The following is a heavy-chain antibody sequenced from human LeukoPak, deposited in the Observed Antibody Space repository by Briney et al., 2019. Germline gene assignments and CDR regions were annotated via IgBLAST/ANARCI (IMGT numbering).Heavy chain of an antibody. V-gene: IGHV3-23*01. Sequence: GGSLRLSCAASGFTFSYYAMTWVRQAPGKGLEWVSAISATGGSTYYSDSVMGRFTISRDNSKNTLFLQMNSLRAEDTAVYYCARDLAKWAAYTASLHWGQGTLVTVSS. CDR3: ARDLAKWAAYTASLH. CDR1: GFTFSYYA. CDR2: ISATGGST. D-gene: IGHD1-26*01. J-gene: IGHJ1*01.